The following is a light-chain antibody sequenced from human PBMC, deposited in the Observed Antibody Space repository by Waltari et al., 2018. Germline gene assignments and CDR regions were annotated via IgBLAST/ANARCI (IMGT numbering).Light chain of an antibody. CDR3: QNHERLPAT. CDR1: QSVRTY. J-gene: IGKJ1*01. CDR2: GAS. V-gene: IGKV3-20*01. Sequence: ELVLTQSPGTLSLSPGERATLSCRASQSVRTYLAWSQQKPGQAPRLLIYGASTRATGIPDRFSGSGSGTDFRLTISKLEPEDAAVYYCQNHERLPATFGQGTKVEIK.